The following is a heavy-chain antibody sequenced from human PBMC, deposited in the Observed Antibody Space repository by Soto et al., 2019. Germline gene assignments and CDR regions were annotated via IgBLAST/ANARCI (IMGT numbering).Heavy chain of an antibody. J-gene: IGHJ4*02. Sequence: GGSLRLSCTASGFTFGDYAMSWFRQAPGKGLEWVGFIRSKAYGGTTEYAASVKGRFTISRDDSKSIAYLQMNSLKTEDTAVYYCTRVASSGWYPPNYFDYWGQGTLVTVSS. CDR3: TRVASSGWYPPNYFDY. D-gene: IGHD6-19*01. CDR1: GFTFGDYA. V-gene: IGHV3-49*03. CDR2: IRSKAYGGTT.